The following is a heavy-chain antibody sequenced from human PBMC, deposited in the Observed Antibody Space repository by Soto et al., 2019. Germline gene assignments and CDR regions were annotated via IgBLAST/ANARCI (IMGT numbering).Heavy chain of an antibody. J-gene: IGHJ3*02. CDR3: AKDRSSGYYFDDAFDI. CDR2: ISYDGSNK. V-gene: IGHV3-30-3*01. Sequence: PGGSLRLSCAASGFTFSSYAMHWVRQAPGKGLEWVAVISYDGSNKYYADSVKGRFTISRDNSENTLYLQMNSLRAEDTAVYYCAKDRSSGYYFDDAFDIWGQGTMVTVSS. CDR1: GFTFSSYA. D-gene: IGHD3-22*01.